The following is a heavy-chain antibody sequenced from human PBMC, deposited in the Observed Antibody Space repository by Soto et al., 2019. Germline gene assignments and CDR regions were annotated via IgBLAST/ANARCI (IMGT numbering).Heavy chain of an antibody. CDR1: VFPFGANA. CDR2: LSNTGRRT. J-gene: IGHJ4*02. CDR3: ATEMGATQGPFDN. D-gene: IGHD1-26*01. V-gene: IGHV3-23*01. Sequence: EVQVLESGGGLVQPGGSLRLSCVVSVFPFGANAMSWVRQAPGKGLEWVSGLSNTGRRTSYADSVKGRFNISRDNSENTVYLQMNSLRVEDPAVYYCATEMGATQGPFDNWGQGTLVTVSS.